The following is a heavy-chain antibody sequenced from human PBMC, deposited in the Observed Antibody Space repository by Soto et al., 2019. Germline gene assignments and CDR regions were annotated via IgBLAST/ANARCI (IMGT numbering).Heavy chain of an antibody. D-gene: IGHD3-22*01. V-gene: IGHV1-69*05. Sequence: QVQLVQSGAEVKKPGSSVKVSCKASGGTFSSYAISWVRQAPGQGLEWMGGIIPIFGTANYAQKFQGRVTITPDESTSTAYMELSRLSSEAPAVYYCARSRPVVSAFHLHYHYCYGMDVWGQGTTVTVSS. J-gene: IGHJ6*02. CDR2: IIPIFGTA. CDR3: ARSRPVVSAFHLHYHYCYGMDV. CDR1: GGTFSSYA.